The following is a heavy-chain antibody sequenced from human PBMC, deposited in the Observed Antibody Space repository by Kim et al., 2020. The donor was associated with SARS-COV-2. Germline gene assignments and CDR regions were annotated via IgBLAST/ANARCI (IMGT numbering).Heavy chain of an antibody. V-gene: IGHV4-59*01. J-gene: IGHJ6*02. Sequence: SETLSLTCTVSGGSISSYYWSWIRQPPGKGLEWIGYIYYSGSTNYNPSLKSRVTISVDTSKNQFSLKLSSVTAADTAVYYCARENDIHYGMDVWGQGTTVTVSS. CDR1: GGSISSYY. CDR2: IYYSGST. CDR3: ARENDIHYGMDV.